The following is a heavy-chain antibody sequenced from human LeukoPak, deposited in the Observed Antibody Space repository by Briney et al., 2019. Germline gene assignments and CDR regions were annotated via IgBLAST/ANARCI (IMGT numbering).Heavy chain of an antibody. D-gene: IGHD1-1*01. CDR3: ATYRQIEVPFEF. Sequence: GGSLRLSCAASGFTFNTYVMHWVRQAPGKGLEWVAIISYDGNSKYYTDSVKGRFTISRDNSKNTLSLQMDSLRAEDTATYYCATYRQIEVPFEFWGQGTLVTVSS. J-gene: IGHJ4*02. V-gene: IGHV3-30-3*01. CDR2: ISYDGNSK. CDR1: GFTFNTYV.